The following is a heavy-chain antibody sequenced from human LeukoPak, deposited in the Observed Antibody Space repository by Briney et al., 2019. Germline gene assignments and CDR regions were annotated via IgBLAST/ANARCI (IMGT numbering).Heavy chain of an antibody. V-gene: IGHV4-39*01. J-gene: IGHJ4*02. CDR2: IYYSGST. D-gene: IGHD3-22*01. Sequence: PSETLSLTCTVSGGSISSSSYYWGWIRQPPGKGLEWIGSIYYSGSTYYNPSLKSRVTISVDTSKNQFSLKLSSVTAADPALYSCAKIVVVIMGLDYWGQGTLVTVSS. CDR3: AKIVVVIMGLDY. CDR1: GGSISSSSYY.